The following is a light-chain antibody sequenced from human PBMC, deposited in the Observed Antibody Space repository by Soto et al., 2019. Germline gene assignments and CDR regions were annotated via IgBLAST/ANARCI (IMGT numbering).Light chain of an antibody. J-gene: IGLJ1*01. Sequence: QSALTQPASVSGSPGQSITISCTGTSSDVGSYNYVSWYQHHPGKAPRLMIYASSNRPSGVSHRFSGSRSGSTASLTISGLQAEDDVDYYCSSYTSGSTLYVFGTGTTVTVL. V-gene: IGLV2-14*01. CDR2: ASS. CDR1: SSDVGSYNY. CDR3: SSYTSGSTLYV.